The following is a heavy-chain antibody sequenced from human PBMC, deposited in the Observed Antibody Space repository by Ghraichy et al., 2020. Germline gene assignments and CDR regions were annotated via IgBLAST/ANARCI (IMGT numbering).Heavy chain of an antibody. D-gene: IGHD6-13*01. CDR3: ARDPSSSWYPLDY. V-gene: IGHV3-30-3*01. J-gene: IGHJ4*02. CDR1: GFTFSSYA. CDR2: ISYDGSNK. Sequence: GGSLRLSCAASGFTFSSYAMHWVRQAPGKGLEWVAVISYDGSNKYYADSVKGRFTISRDNSKNTLYLQMNSLRAEDTAVYYCARDPSSSWYPLDYWGQGTLVTVSS.